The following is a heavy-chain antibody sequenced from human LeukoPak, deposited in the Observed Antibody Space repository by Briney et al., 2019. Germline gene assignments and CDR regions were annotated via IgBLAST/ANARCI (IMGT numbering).Heavy chain of an antibody. CDR1: GFTFSNAW. D-gene: IGHD2-15*01. CDR2: IKSKTDGGTT. CDR3: TTDLGYCSGGSCYSSNC. Sequence: GGSLRLSCAASGFTFSNAWMSWVRQAPGKGLEWVGRIKSKTDGGTTDYAAPVKGRFTISRDDSKNTLYLQMNSLKTEDTAVYYCTTDLGYCSGGSCYSSNCWGQGTLVTVSS. J-gene: IGHJ4*02. V-gene: IGHV3-15*01.